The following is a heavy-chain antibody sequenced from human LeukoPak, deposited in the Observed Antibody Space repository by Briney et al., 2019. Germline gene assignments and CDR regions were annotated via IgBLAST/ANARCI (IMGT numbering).Heavy chain of an antibody. CDR2: ISALYGHT. J-gene: IGHJ4*02. Sequence: ASVKVSCKASGYSFTRFGITWVRQAPEQGLEWMGWISALYGHTNYAQKFQGRVTMTTDTSTSTAYMELRSLRSDDTAVYYCARDFYHGHCAGLSCFLLDSWGQGALVIVSS. V-gene: IGHV1-18*01. CDR1: GYSFTRFG. D-gene: IGHD2-8*02. CDR3: ARDFYHGHCAGLSCFLLDS.